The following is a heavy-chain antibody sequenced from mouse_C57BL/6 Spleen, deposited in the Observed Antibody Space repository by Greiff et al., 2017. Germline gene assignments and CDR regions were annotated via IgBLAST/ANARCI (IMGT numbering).Heavy chain of an antibody. CDR2: ICPGDGYT. CDR3: ARSGDYDDFDG. CDR1: GFAFSSYW. Sequence: VQLLQSGAELVKPGASVKISCTASGFAFSSYWMNWVKQTPGKSLEWMGPICPGDGYTNYNGKLKGKVTLTTDKASSTAYMQLSRLTSEDTAVYFCARSGDYDDFDGWGQGATLTVAS. V-gene: IGHV1-80*01. D-gene: IGHD2-4*01. J-gene: IGHJ2*01.